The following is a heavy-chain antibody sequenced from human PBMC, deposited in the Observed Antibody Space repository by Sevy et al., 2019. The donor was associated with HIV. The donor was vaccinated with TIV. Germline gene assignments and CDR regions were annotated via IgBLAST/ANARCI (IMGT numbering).Heavy chain of an antibody. Sequence: PETLSLTCTVSGGSISYYYWTWIRQPPGKGLEWIGYIYDSGRTNYNPSLKSRVTISVDTSKNQFSLKLSSVTAADTAVYYCAREGFTSSSFGWFDPWGQGTLVTVSS. J-gene: IGHJ5*02. CDR2: IYDSGRT. CDR1: GGSISYYY. D-gene: IGHD6-13*01. V-gene: IGHV4-59*13. CDR3: AREGFTSSSFGWFDP.